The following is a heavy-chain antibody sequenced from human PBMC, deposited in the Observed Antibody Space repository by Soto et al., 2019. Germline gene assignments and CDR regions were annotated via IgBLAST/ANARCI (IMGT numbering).Heavy chain of an antibody. Sequence: SETLSLTCAVYGGSFSSYYWSWIRQPPGKGLEWIGYIYYSGSTNYNPSLKSRVTISVDTSKNQFSLKLSSVTAADTAVYYCARHGYSQYYYYYYGMDVWGQGTTVTVSS. D-gene: IGHD5-18*01. V-gene: IGHV4-59*01. CDR2: IYYSGST. CDR3: ARHGYSQYYYYYYGMDV. CDR1: GGSFSSYY. J-gene: IGHJ6*02.